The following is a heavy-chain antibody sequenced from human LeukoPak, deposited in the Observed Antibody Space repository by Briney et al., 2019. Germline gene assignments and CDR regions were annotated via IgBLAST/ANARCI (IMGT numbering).Heavy chain of an antibody. CDR1: GFTLSSYS. CDR3: ARAWGSGSYYRGSDY. CDR2: ISSSSSYI. D-gene: IGHD3-10*01. V-gene: IGHV3-21*01. Sequence: GGSLRLSCAASGFTLSSYSMNWARQAPGKGLEWVSSISSSSSYIYYADSVKGRFTISRDDATNSLYLQMNSLRAEDTAVYYCARAWGSGSYYRGSDYWGQGTLVTVS. J-gene: IGHJ4*02.